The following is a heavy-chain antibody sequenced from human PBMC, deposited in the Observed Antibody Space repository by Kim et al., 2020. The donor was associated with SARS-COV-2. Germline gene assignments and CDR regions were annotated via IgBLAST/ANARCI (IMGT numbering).Heavy chain of an antibody. CDR2: ISYDGSNK. V-gene: IGHV3-30*18. CDR1: GFTFSSYG. J-gene: IGHJ6*02. D-gene: IGHD2-2*01. CDR3: AQDGVDCVPAAPCGMDV. Sequence: GGSLRLSCAASGFTFSSYGMHWVRQAPGKGLEWVAVISYDGSNKYYADSVKGRFTISRDNSKNTLYLQMNSLRAEDTAVYSCAQDGVDCVPAAPCGMDVWGQGTTVTVSS.